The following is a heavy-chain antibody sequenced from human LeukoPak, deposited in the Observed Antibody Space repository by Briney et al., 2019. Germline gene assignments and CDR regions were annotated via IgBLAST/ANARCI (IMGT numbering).Heavy chain of an antibody. D-gene: IGHD3-22*01. CDR3: ARYHYDSSGYYYWFDP. CDR1: GGSLSNFY. CDR2: INHGGGT. Sequence: SETLSLTCAVYGGSLSNFYWSWIRQPPGKGLEWIGEINHGGGTNYNPSLKSRVTIAVATSKNQFSLELSSVTAADTAVYYCARYHYDSSGYYYWFDPWGQGTLVTVSS. V-gene: IGHV4-34*01. J-gene: IGHJ5*02.